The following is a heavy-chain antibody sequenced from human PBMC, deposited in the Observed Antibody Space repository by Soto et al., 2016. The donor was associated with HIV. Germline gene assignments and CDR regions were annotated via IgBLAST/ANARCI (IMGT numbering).Heavy chain of an antibody. Sequence: EVQLLESGGDFVQPGGSLRLSCAVSGFTFKSYAMTWVRQAPGKGLEWVSGISSSDISTYYAVSVKGRFTISRDNSKNTLYLLMNSLRAEDSATYYCAKANSRMLMPGKYFDDWGQGTLVTVSS. CDR1: GFTFKSYA. V-gene: IGHV3-23*01. CDR3: AKANSRMLMPGKYFDD. CDR2: ISSSDIST. J-gene: IGHJ4*02. D-gene: IGHD3-22*01.